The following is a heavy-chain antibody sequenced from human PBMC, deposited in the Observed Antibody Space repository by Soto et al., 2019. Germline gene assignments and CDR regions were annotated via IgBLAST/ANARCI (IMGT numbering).Heavy chain of an antibody. D-gene: IGHD2-15*01. Sequence: SETLSLTCAVYGGSFSGYYWSWIRQPPGKGQEWIGEINHSGSTNYNPSLKSRVTISVDTSKNQFSLKLSSVTAADTAVYYCARVYLLVAALPRLNWFDPWGQGTLVTVSS. J-gene: IGHJ5*02. CDR2: INHSGST. CDR3: ARVYLLVAALPRLNWFDP. V-gene: IGHV4-34*01. CDR1: GGSFSGYY.